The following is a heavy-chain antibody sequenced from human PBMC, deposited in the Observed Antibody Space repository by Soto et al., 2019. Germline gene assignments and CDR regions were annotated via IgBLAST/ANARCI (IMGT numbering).Heavy chain of an antibody. CDR3: ARGGNRSSSTSSGVGGFDY. CDR2: IFHSGST. V-gene: IGHV4-59*01. D-gene: IGHD6-6*01. CDR1: GASISSSY. Sequence: PSETLSLTCTVSGASISSSYWSWIRQPPGKGLEWIGYIFHSGSTNYNPSLKSRVTISVDTSKNQFSLNLSSLTTADTAVYFCARGGNRSSSTSSGVGGFDYWGQGTLVTVSS. J-gene: IGHJ4*02.